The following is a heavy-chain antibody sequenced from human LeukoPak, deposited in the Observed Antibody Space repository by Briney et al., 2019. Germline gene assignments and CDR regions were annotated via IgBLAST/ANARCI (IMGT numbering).Heavy chain of an antibody. D-gene: IGHD3-10*01. CDR3: ARVSLWFGELVSMFDY. CDR2: ISSSSSYI. J-gene: IGHJ4*02. CDR1: GFTFSSYS. V-gene: IGHV3-21*01. Sequence: PGGSLRLSCAASGFTFSSYSMNWVRQAPGKGLEWVSSISSSSSYIYYADSVKGRFTISRDNAKNSLYLQMNSLRAEDTAVYYCARVSLWFGELVSMFDYWGQGTLVTVSS.